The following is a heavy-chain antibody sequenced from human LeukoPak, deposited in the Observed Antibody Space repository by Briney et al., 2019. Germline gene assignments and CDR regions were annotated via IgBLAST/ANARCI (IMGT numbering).Heavy chain of an antibody. V-gene: IGHV3-30*18. CDR2: ISYDGTNK. D-gene: IGHD6-19*01. CDR1: GFTFSNYA. CDR3: AKANTGYSSGWYDIDY. J-gene: IGHJ4*02. Sequence: GSLRLSCAASGFTFSNYAIHWVRQAPGKGLEWLAGISYDGTNKYYADSVKGRFTMSRDNSKNTLYLQMNSLRAEDTAVYYCAKANTGYSSGWYDIDYWGQGTLVTVSS.